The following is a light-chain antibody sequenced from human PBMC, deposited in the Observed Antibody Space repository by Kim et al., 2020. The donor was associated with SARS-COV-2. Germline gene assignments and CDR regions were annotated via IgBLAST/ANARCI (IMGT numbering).Light chain of an antibody. CDR3: QQRSDWRLT. V-gene: IGKV3-11*01. J-gene: IGKJ4*01. CDR1: QSVSRY. CDR2: DAS. Sequence: SLSPGERATLSGRASQSVSRYLGWYQQKPGQAPRLLIYDASNRATGTPARFSGSGSGTDFTLTISNLEPEDFAVYYCQQRSDWRLTFGGGTKLEI.